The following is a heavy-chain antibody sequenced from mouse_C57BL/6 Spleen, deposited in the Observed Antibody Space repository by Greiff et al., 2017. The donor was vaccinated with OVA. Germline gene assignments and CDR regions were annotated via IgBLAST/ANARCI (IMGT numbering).Heavy chain of an antibody. Sequence: EVQLVESGGGLVQPGGSLKLSCAASGFTFSDYYMYWVRQTPEKRLEWVAYISNGGGSTYYPDTVKGRFTISRDNAKNTLYLQMSRLKSEDTAMYYCARQGSSYDWYFGVWGTGTTVTVSS. D-gene: IGHD1-1*01. V-gene: IGHV5-12*01. CDR1: GFTFSDYY. J-gene: IGHJ1*03. CDR2: ISNGGGST. CDR3: ARQGSSYDWYFGV.